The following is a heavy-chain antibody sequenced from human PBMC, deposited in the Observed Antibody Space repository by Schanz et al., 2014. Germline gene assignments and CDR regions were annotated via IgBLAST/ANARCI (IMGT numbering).Heavy chain of an antibody. J-gene: IGHJ2*01. D-gene: IGHD1-26*01. CDR1: EFTFSTDA. CDR3: ARNRGSGGQNWYFDL. Sequence: DVHLLESGGGLVQPGGSLRLSCAASEFTFSTDAMSWVRQAPGKGLEWVANIKRDGSEKNYLDSVKGRFTISRDNAKNSLFLQLNSLRADDTAVYYCARNRGSGGQNWYFDLWGRGTLVTVSS. CDR2: IKRDGSEK. V-gene: IGHV3-7*03.